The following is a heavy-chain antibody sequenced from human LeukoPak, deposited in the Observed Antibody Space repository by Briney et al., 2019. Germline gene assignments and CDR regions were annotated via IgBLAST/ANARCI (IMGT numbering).Heavy chain of an antibody. V-gene: IGHV3-30*04. Sequence: PGRSLRLSCEASGFTFSSYAMHWVRQAPGKGLEWVAVISYDGSNKYYADSVKGRFTISRDNSKNTLYLQMNSLRAEDTAVYYCASSRSGSYFLFDYWGQGTLVTVSS. CDR3: ASSRSGSYFLFDY. D-gene: IGHD3-10*01. CDR2: ISYDGSNK. J-gene: IGHJ4*02. CDR1: GFTFSSYA.